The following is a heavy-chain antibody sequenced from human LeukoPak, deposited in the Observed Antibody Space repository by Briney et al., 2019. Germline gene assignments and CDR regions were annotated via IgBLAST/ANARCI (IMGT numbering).Heavy chain of an antibody. V-gene: IGHV3-74*01. CDR2: INSDGSST. Sequence: GGSLRLSCAASGFTFSSYWMHWVRQAPGKGLVWVSRINSDGSSTSYADSVKGRFTISRDNTKNTLYLQMNSLRAEDTAVYYCARDTVGYCSSTSCLDYYYYYMDVWGKGTTVTISS. J-gene: IGHJ6*03. CDR3: ARDTVGYCSSTSCLDYYYYYMDV. D-gene: IGHD2-2*01. CDR1: GFTFSSYW.